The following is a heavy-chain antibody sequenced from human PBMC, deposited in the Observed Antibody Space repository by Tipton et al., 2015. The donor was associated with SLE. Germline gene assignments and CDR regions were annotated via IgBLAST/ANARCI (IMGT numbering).Heavy chain of an antibody. J-gene: IGHJ6*03. D-gene: IGHD3-3*01. CDR1: GYTFTSYG. Sequence: QSGAAVKKPGASVKVSCKASGYTFTSYGIIWVRQAPGQGLEWMGWISAYNGNTNYAQKLQGRVTMTTDTSTSTAYMELRSLRSDDTAVYYCARVGDFWSGYYYYYMDVWGKGTTGTVSS. CDR3: ARVGDFWSGYYYYYMDV. CDR2: ISAYNGNT. V-gene: IGHV1-18*01.